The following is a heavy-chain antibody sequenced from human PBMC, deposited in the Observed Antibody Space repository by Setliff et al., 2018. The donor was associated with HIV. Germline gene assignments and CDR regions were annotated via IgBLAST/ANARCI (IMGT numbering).Heavy chain of an antibody. CDR3: ARGMDYYDTSGYYQYYFDY. V-gene: IGHV1-2*02. D-gene: IGHD3-22*01. Sequence: ASVKVSCKASGYTFTGYYMHWVRQAPGQGLEWMGWINPNNGGTNYAQKFQGRVTMTRDTSISTAYMELSRLGSDDTAVYYCARGMDYYDTSGYYQYYFDYWGQGTLVTVSS. CDR1: GYTFTGYY. CDR2: INPNNGGT. J-gene: IGHJ4*02.